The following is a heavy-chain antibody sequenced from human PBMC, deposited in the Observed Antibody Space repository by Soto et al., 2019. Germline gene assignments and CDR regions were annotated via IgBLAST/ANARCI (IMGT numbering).Heavy chain of an antibody. CDR3: AKDLSTTRTPHYGMDV. J-gene: IGHJ6*02. Sequence: PGGSLGLSCAASGFTFCSSVMSGACQTPGKGLEWVSAISGSGGSTYYADSVKGRYTISRDNSKNTLYLQMNSLRAEDTAVYYCAKDLSTTRTPHYGMDVWGQGTTVTVSS. CDR1: GFTFCSSV. CDR2: ISGSGGST. D-gene: IGHD1-1*01. V-gene: IGHV3-23*01.